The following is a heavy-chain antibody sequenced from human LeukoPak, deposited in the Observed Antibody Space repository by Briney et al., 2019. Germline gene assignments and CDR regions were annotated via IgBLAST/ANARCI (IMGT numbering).Heavy chain of an antibody. J-gene: IGHJ4*02. CDR1: GFTFSSYA. D-gene: IGHD3-22*01. V-gene: IGHV3-30-3*01. Sequence: GGSLRLSCAASGFTFSSYAMHWVRQAPGKGLEWVAVISYDRSNKYYAHSVKGRFTISRDNSKNTLYLQMNSLRAEDTAVYYCARELTMIVVVITMAGYWGQGTLVTVSS. CDR2: ISYDRSNK. CDR3: ARELTMIVVVITMAGY.